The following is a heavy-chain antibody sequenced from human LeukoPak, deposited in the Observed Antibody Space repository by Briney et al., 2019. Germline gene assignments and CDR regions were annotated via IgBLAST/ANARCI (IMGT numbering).Heavy chain of an antibody. Sequence: ASVKVSFKASGYTFTGYYIHWVRQAPGQGLEWMGWINPNTGDTNYAQKFQGRVTMTRDTSISTAYMELSGLRSDDTAVYSCARTGNYLWNYLDYWGQGALVTVSS. J-gene: IGHJ4*02. CDR2: INPNTGDT. CDR3: ARTGNYLWNYLDY. V-gene: IGHV1-2*02. CDR1: GYTFTGYY. D-gene: IGHD4-11*01.